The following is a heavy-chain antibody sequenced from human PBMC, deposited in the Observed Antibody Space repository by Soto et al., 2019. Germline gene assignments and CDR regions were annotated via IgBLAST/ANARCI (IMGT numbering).Heavy chain of an antibody. CDR3: ARAYDGGGYYFSPLTV. Sequence: QLQLVESGGGVVQPGRSLRLSCAVSEFTFSSYGMHWVRQAPGKGLEWVAVIWHDGSDKYYADSVKGRFTISRDNSKNTLYLQMNSLGAEDTAVYYCARAYDGGGYYFSPLTVWGQGTLVTVSS. CDR2: IWHDGSDK. CDR1: EFTFSSYG. D-gene: IGHD3-22*01. V-gene: IGHV3-33*01. J-gene: IGHJ4*02.